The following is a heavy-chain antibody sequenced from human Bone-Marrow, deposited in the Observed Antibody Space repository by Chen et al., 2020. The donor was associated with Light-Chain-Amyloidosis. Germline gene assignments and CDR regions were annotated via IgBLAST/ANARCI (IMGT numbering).Heavy chain of an antibody. CDR1: GFSVSRSN. V-gene: IGHV3-53*02. CDR3: ATEGRDPGYSYGYLNY. Sequence: EVHLVETGGALIQPGGSLRPSRAASGFSVSRSNMSWVRQAPGKGLEWVSLIYSGGSTYYADFVKGRFTISRDSSKNTVYLQMNSLRAEDTALYYCATEGRDPGYSYGYLNYWGQGTLVTVSS. J-gene: IGHJ4*02. D-gene: IGHD5-18*01. CDR2: IYSGGST.